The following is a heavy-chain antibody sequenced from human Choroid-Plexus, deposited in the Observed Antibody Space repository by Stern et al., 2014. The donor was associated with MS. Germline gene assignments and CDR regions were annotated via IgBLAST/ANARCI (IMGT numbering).Heavy chain of an antibody. CDR3: ARDQRGITIFGVVTDYYYLGMDV. J-gene: IGHJ6*02. V-gene: IGHV1-2*02. Sequence: QVQLVQSVAEVKKLGASVKVSCKTSGYIFTGYYIHWVRQAPGQGLEWMAWINPNTGGTKYAQKFQGRVTMSRDTSISTAYVELSSLTSDDTAVYYCARDQRGITIFGVVTDYYYLGMDVWGQGTTVTVSS. CDR1: GYIFTGYY. CDR2: INPNTGGT. D-gene: IGHD3-3*01.